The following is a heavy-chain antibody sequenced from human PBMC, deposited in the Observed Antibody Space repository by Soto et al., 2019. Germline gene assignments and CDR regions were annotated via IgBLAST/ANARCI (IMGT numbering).Heavy chain of an antibody. CDR1: GYTFTSYG. V-gene: IGHV1-18*04. CDR2: ISAYNGNT. Sequence: QVQLVQSGAEVKKPGASVKVSCKASGYTFTSYGISWVRQAPGQGLEWMGWISAYNGNTNYAQKIQGRVTMTTDTSTRTAYMELRSLRSDDTAVYYCARVVGYCSGGSCWGNWFDPWGQGPLVTVSS. D-gene: IGHD2-15*01. J-gene: IGHJ5*02. CDR3: ARVVGYCSGGSCWGNWFDP.